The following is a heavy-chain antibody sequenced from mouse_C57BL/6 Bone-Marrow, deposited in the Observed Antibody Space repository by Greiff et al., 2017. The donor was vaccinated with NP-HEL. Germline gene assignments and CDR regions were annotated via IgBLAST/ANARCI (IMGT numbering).Heavy chain of an antibody. CDR3: AREGGAQVGAMDY. Sequence: EVKLMESEGGLVQPGSSMKLSCTASGFTFSDYYMAWVRQVPEKGLEWVANINYDGSSTYYLDSLKSRFIISRDNAKNILYLQMSSLKSEDTATYYCAREGGAQVGAMDYWGQGTSVTVSS. V-gene: IGHV5-16*01. J-gene: IGHJ4*01. CDR2: INYDGSST. D-gene: IGHD3-2*02. CDR1: GFTFSDYY.